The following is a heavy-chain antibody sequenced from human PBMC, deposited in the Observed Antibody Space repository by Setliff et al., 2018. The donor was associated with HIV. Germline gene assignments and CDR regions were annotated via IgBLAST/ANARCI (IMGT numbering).Heavy chain of an antibody. D-gene: IGHD3-10*01. CDR3: AGPRGDEAFDV. Sequence: WASVKVSCKASGGTSSTYAINWVRQAPGQGLEWMGQFIPVLDITNYAQRFQGTVTINADKSTNTMYLELRSLRPEDTAMYYCAGPRGDEAFDVWGQGTMVTVSS. V-gene: IGHV1-69*10. CDR2: FIPVLDIT. J-gene: IGHJ3*01. CDR1: GGTSSTYA.